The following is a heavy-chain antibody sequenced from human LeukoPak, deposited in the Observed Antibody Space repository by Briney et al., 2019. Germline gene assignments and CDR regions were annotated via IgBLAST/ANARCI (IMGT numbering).Heavy chain of an antibody. D-gene: IGHD5-24*01. V-gene: IGHV4-4*02. CDR1: GGSISSSNW. CDR3: ARESMHRVSMAAFDY. Sequence: PSGTLSLTCAVSGGSISSSNWWSWVRQPPGKGLEWIGEIYHSGSTNYNPSLKSRVTISVDKSKNQFSLKLSSVTAADTAVDYCARESMHRVSMAAFDYWGQGTLVTVSS. J-gene: IGHJ4*02. CDR2: IYHSGST.